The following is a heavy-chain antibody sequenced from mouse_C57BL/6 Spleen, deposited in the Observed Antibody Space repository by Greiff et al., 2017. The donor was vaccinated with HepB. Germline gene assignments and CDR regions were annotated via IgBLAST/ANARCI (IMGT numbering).Heavy chain of an antibody. CDR2: INPSTGGT. J-gene: IGHJ2*01. CDR3: ARPYYDYDGVYFDY. CDR1: GYSFTGYY. Sequence: EVQLQQSGPELVKPGASVKISCKASGYSFTGYYMNWVKQSPEKSLEWIGEINPSTGGTTYNQKFKAKATLTVDKSSSTAYMQLKSLTSEDSAVYYCARPYYDYDGVYFDYWGQGTTLTVSS. V-gene: IGHV1-42*01. D-gene: IGHD2-4*01.